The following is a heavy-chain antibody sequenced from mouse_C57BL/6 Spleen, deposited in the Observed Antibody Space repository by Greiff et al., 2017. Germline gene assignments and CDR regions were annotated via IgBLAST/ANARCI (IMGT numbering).Heavy chain of an antibody. J-gene: IGHJ3*01. CDR2: INPGSGGT. CDR1: GYAFTNYL. CDR3: ASTTPFAY. V-gene: IGHV1-54*01. D-gene: IGHD1-1*01. Sequence: VKLQESGAELVRPGTSVKVSCKASGYAFTNYLIEWVKQRPGQGLEWIGVINPGSGGTNYNEKFKGKATLTADKSSSTAYMQLSSLTSEDSAVYFCASTTPFAYWGQGTLVTVSA.